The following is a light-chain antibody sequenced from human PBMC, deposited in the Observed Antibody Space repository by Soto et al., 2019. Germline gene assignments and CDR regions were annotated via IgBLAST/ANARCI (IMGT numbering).Light chain of an antibody. J-gene: IGKJ2*01. CDR1: EGIGNY. CDR2: AAC. CDR3: LQHNSYPYT. Sequence: IPLTQSPSSLSASVGDRVTVTCRASEGIGNYLDWFQQKPGKGPKLLISAACRFQRGVPSRFMVSGCVSEFTLTNSSLQPEDFSTYDCLQHNSYPYTFGQGTKLDVK. V-gene: IGKV1-17*01.